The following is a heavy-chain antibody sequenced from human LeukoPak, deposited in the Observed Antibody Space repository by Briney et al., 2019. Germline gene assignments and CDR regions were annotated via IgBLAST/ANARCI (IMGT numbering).Heavy chain of an antibody. CDR1: GLTFSDYY. V-gene: IGHV3-11*04. Sequence: GGSLRLSCAASGLTFSDYYMTWIRQAPGKGLEWVSSISGTGTTIYSADSVRGRFTVSRDNARNSLFLHMNSLRVEDTAVYYCAVQITIIVVVPYFDYWGQGTLVTVSS. CDR3: AVQITIIVVVPYFDY. D-gene: IGHD3-22*01. J-gene: IGHJ4*02. CDR2: ISGTGTTI.